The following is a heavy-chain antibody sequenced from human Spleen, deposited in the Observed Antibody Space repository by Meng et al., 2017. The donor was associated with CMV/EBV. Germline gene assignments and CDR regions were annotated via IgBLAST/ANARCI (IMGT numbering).Heavy chain of an antibody. V-gene: IGHV3-30*02. CDR1: GFTFSSYG. J-gene: IGHJ4*02. CDR2: IRFDGSDE. Sequence: GGSLRLSCAAAGFTFSSYGMHWVRQAPDKGMEWVSFIRFDGSDECYADSVKGRFTISRANSQNTLLLHMNSLRPEDTAVYYCGKRFASLSGVEYWGQGTLVTVSS. CDR3: GKRFASLSGVEY. D-gene: IGHD1-26*01.